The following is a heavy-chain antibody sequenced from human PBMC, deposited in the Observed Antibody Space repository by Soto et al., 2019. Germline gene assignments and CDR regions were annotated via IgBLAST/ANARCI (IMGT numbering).Heavy chain of an antibody. V-gene: IGHV3-23*01. CDR3: AKLSRDGSGIR. D-gene: IGHD3-10*01. Sequence: EVQLLESGGGLVQPGGPLRLSCAASGFTFSSYAMSWVRQGPGKGLEWVSAITGSGGSTYYADSVKGRFTISRDNSKNTVYLQMNSLRAEDTALYYCAKLSRDGSGIRWGQGTLVTVSS. CDR2: ITGSGGST. J-gene: IGHJ4*02. CDR1: GFTFSSYA.